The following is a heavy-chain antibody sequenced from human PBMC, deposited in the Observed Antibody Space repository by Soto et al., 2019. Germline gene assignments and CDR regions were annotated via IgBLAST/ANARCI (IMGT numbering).Heavy chain of an antibody. CDR1: GFAFQNHG. Sequence: EVQLVESGGSVIRPGGSLRLSCAASGFAFQNHGVAGVRQVPGKGMEWVAGIRVSGVNAGYADSVKGRFTISRVNGDNSLYLEINNLGVEDTALYHCARHPHSKYWYFDLWRRGTHVTVYS. CDR3: ARHPHSKYWYFDL. J-gene: IGHJ2*01. CDR2: IRVSGVNA. V-gene: IGHV3-20*01.